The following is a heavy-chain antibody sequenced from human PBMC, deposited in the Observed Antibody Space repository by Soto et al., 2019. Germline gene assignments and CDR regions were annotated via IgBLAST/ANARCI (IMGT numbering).Heavy chain of an antibody. V-gene: IGHV3-33*01. CDR3: ARDGRYCSSTCCSPRIYYYYYGMDV. CDR2: IWYDGSNK. D-gene: IGHD2-2*01. Sequence: GGSLRLSCAASGFTFSSYGMHWVRQAPGKGLEWVAVIWYDGSNKYYADSVKGRFTISRDNSKNTLYLQMNSLRAEDTAVYYCARDGRYCSSTCCSPRIYYYYYGMDVWGQGTTVTVSS. J-gene: IGHJ6*02. CDR1: GFTFSSYG.